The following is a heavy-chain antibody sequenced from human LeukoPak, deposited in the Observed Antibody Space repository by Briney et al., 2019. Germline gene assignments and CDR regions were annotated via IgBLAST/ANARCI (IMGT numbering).Heavy chain of an antibody. J-gene: IGHJ4*02. V-gene: IGHV3-23*01. CDR1: GITLSNYG. D-gene: IGHD3/OR15-3a*01. Sequence: GGSLRLSCAVSGITLSNYGMTWVRQAPGKGLEWVAVISGSGGGTNYADSVKGRFTISRDNAKNTLYLQMNSLRAEDTAVYFCAKRGVVIRVILVGFHKEAYYFESWGQGALVTVSS. CDR3: AKRGVVIRVILVGFHKEAYYFES. CDR2: ISGSGGGT.